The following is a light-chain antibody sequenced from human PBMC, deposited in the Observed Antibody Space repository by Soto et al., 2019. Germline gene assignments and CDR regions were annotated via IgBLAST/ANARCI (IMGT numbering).Light chain of an antibody. CDR2: EVR. J-gene: IGLJ1*01. V-gene: IGLV2-14*01. CDR1: SSDVGEYNY. CDR3: SSYTSTSTLYV. Sequence: QAVRTQPASVSGSLRQSITISGTGTSSDVGEYNYVSWYQQHPGIAPKLMIYEVRNRPSGVSNRFSGSKSGNTASLTISGLQTEDEADYYCSSYTSTSTLYVFGTGTKVTVL.